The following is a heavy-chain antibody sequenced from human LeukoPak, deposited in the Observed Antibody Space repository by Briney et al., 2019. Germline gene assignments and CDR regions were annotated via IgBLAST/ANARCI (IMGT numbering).Heavy chain of an antibody. CDR3: ARGGRWLQLMAFDI. V-gene: IGHV3-21*01. CDR2: ISSSSSYI. Sequence: PGGSLRLSCAASGFTFSSYSMNWVRQAPGKGLEWVSSISSSSSYIYYADSVKGRFTISRDNAKNSLYLQMNSLRAEDTAVYYCARGGRWLQLMAFDIWGQGTMVTVSS. CDR1: GFTFSSYS. D-gene: IGHD5-24*01. J-gene: IGHJ3*02.